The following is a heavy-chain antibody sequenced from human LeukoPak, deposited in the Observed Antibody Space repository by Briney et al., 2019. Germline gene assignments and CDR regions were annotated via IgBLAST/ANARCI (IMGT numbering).Heavy chain of an antibody. J-gene: IGHJ4*02. CDR3: AKDRGISGDYFDY. D-gene: IGHD2-15*01. CDR2: IQYDGSNK. Sequence: GGSLRLSCAASGFTFSSYGMHWVRQAPGKGLEWVAFIQYDGSNKYYADSVKGRFTISRDNSKNTLYLQMNSLRAEDTAVYYCAKDRGISGDYFDYWGQGTLVTVSS. CDR1: GFTFSSYG. V-gene: IGHV3-30*02.